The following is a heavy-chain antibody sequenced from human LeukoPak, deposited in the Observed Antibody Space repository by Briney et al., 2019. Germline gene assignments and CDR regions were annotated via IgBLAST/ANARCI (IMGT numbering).Heavy chain of an antibody. CDR1: GYTFTNYD. Sequence: GASVKVSCKASGYTFTNYDINWVRQATGQGLEWMGWMNPNSGNTGYAQKFQGRITMTRNTSISTGYMEQSSLRSEDTAVYYCARVGENHPVLDYWGQGTLVTVSS. CDR3: ARVGENHPVLDY. D-gene: IGHD1-14*01. CDR2: MNPNSGNT. V-gene: IGHV1-8*01. J-gene: IGHJ4*02.